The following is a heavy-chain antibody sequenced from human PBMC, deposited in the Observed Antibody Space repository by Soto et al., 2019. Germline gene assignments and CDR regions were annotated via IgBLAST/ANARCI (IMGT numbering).Heavy chain of an antibody. D-gene: IGHD2-2*02. CDR1: CVSISASY. CDR2: FYSSGNT. CDR3: ARDRGYCSRTSCYIVAPMSMWSYHYGMDV. V-gene: IGHV4-4*07. Sequence: PSETLSLTCTVSCVSISASYWNWIRHPAGKGLVWIGRFYSSGNTTYNPSLRSRVTMSVDTSKNQVSLKLGSVTAADTAVYYCARDRGYCSRTSCYIVAPMSMWSYHYGMDVWGQGTTVTVSS. J-gene: IGHJ6*02.